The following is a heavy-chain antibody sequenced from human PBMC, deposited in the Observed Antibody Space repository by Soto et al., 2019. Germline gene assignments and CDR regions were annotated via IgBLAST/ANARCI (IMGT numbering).Heavy chain of an antibody. CDR3: ARGVGPTARFDY. CDR1: GGSISSGGYS. V-gene: IGHV4-30-2*01. J-gene: IGHJ4*02. CDR2: IYQSGST. D-gene: IGHD4-4*01. Sequence: QLQLQESGSGLVKPSQTLSLTCAVSGGSISSGGYSWSWIRQPPGKGLEWIGYIYQSGSTYYNPSLKSRVTISVDRSKNQFSLKLSSVTAADTAVYYCARGVGPTARFDYWGQGTLVTVSS.